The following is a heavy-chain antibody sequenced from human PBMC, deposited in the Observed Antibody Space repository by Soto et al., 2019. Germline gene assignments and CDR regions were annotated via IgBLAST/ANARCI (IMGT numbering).Heavy chain of an antibody. CDR1: GYTFTSYG. V-gene: IGHV1-18*01. J-gene: IGHJ5*02. CDR3: ARAEGVGPAAPRSWFDP. D-gene: IGHD2-2*01. CDR2: ISAYNGNT. Sequence: ASVKVSCKASGYTFTSYGISWVRQAPGQGLEWMGWISAYNGNTNYAQKLQGRVTMTTDTSTSTAYMELRSLRSDDTAVYYCARAEGVGPAAPRSWFDPWGQGTLVTVSS.